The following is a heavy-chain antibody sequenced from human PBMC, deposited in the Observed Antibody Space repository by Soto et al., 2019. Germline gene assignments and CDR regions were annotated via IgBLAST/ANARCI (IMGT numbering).Heavy chain of an antibody. D-gene: IGHD3-3*01. J-gene: IGHJ5*02. V-gene: IGHV4-39*01. Sequence: SETLSLTCTVSGGSISSSSYYWGWIRQPPGKGLEWIGSIYYSGSTYYNPSLKSRVTISVDTSKNQFSLKLSSVTAADTAVYYCARVRFLEWLFDWFDPWGQGTLVTVSS. CDR3: ARVRFLEWLFDWFDP. CDR1: GGSISSSSYY. CDR2: IYYSGST.